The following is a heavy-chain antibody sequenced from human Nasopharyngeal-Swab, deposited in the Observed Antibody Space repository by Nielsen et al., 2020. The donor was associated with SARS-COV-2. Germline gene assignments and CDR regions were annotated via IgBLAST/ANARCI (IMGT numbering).Heavy chain of an antibody. CDR2: INTDASRT. CDR1: GFTLSNYW. J-gene: IGHJ4*02. CDR3: ARDLPLIAAAGIPPRN. D-gene: IGHD6-13*01. V-gene: IGHV3-74*01. Sequence: GESLKISCAASGFTLSNYWIHWVRQTPGKGLLWVSRINTDASRTSYADSVKGRFTISRDNSKNTLYLQMNSLRAEDTAVYYCARDLPLIAAAGIPPRNWGQGTLVTVSS.